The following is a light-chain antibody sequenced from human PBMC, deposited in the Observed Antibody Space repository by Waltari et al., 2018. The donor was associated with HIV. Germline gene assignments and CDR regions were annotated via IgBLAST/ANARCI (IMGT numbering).Light chain of an antibody. CDR2: DVN. J-gene: IGLJ1*01. V-gene: IGLV2-23*02. CDR1: DSAVGKYDF. Sequence: QSALTQPAPVSGSLGQSVNMSCSGSDSAVGKYDFVSWYQHNPGQAPHLIIYDVNTRPSGVSLRFSGSKSGNTASLTISGLQAEDEADYYCCSYAGGPFVFGSGT. CDR3: CSYAGGPFV.